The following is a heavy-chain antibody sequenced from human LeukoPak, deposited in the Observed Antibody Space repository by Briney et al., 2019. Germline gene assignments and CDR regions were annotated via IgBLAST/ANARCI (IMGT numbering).Heavy chain of an antibody. D-gene: IGHD6-19*01. V-gene: IGHV3-23*01. Sequence: PGGSLRLSCAASGFTFTNYAMSWVRQAPGKGPEWVSAISGNGGSTYYADSVKGRFTISRDNSKNTLYLQMNTLRAEDTAVYYCAKFRPTPSVAGTIFHSWGQGPLVTVSS. CDR2: ISGNGGST. J-gene: IGHJ4*02. CDR3: AKFRPTPSVAGTIFHS. CDR1: GFTFTNYA.